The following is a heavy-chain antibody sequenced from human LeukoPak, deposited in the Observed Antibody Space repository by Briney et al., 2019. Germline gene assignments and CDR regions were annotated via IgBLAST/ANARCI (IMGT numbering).Heavy chain of an antibody. CDR2: IWYDGSNK. V-gene: IGHV3-33*01. J-gene: IGHJ4*02. Sequence: AGGSLRLSCAASGFSFSNYGMHWVRQAPGKGLEWVAVIWYDGSNKYYADSVKGRFTISRDNSKNTLYVQMSSLRAEDTAVYYCARSNSGGWGYCDYWGQGSLVTVSS. D-gene: IGHD6-19*01. CDR3: ARSNSGGWGYCDY. CDR1: GFSFSNYG.